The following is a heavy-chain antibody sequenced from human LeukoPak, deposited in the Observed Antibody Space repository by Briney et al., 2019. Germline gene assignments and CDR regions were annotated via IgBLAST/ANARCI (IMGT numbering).Heavy chain of an antibody. V-gene: IGHV3-30*04. J-gene: IGHJ3*02. D-gene: IGHD2-8*01. CDR2: IAYDGTDK. CDR1: GFNFNTYA. CDR3: ARDHGSNSAFDI. Sequence: PGGSPRLSCAASGFNFNTYAMHWVRQAPGKGLEWVAVIAYDGTDKHYADSVKGRFTISRDNSKNTLFLQMNSLRPGDTAVYYRARDHGSNSAFDIWGRGTMVTVSS.